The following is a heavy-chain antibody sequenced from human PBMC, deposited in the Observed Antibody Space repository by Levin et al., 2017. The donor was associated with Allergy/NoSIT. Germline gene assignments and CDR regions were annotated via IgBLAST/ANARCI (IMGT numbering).Heavy chain of an antibody. V-gene: IGHV3-23*01. CDR1: GFTFSSCA. J-gene: IGHJ4*02. CDR3: AKKVRDYGDYLYYFDY. CDR2: ISISGGST. Sequence: GESLKISCVASGFTFSSCAMSWVRQAPGKGLEWVSGISISGGSTYYADSVRGRFTISRDNSRNTLYLQMNSLRAEDTAVYYCAKKVRDYGDYLYYFDYWGQGGLVTVSS. D-gene: IGHD4-17*01.